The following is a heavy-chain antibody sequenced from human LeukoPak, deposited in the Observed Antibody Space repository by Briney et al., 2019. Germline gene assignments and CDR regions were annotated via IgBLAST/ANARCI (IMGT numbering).Heavy chain of an antibody. Sequence: GESLKISCKGSGYSFTSYWIGWVRQMPGKGLEWMGIIFPGDSDTGYSPSFQGQVTISADKSINTAFLQWSSLKASDSAIYFCARHTSFDYWGQGTLVTVSS. CDR1: GYSFTSYW. J-gene: IGHJ4*02. CDR3: ARHTSFDY. CDR2: IFPGDSDT. V-gene: IGHV5-51*01.